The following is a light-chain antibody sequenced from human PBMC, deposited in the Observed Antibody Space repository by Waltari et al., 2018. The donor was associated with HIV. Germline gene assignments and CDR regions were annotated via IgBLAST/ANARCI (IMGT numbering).Light chain of an antibody. V-gene: IGKV2-30*01. Sequence: DVVMIQSPLSLPVTLGQPASISCRSSQSLVDTDGNTYLNWFQQRPGQSPRRLIYRASHRDSGVPDRFSGSGSGTDFTLKISRVEADDIGIYYCMQATHWSITFGQGTRLEIK. CDR2: RAS. CDR3: MQATHWSIT. J-gene: IGKJ5*01. CDR1: QSLVDTDGNTY.